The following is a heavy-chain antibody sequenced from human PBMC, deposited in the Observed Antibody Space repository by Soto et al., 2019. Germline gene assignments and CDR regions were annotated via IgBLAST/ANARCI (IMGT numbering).Heavy chain of an antibody. D-gene: IGHD6-19*01. V-gene: IGHV3-30*18. CDR3: AKGGGYSSGWYVYYFAY. CDR2: ISYDGSNK. CDR1: GFTFSSYG. J-gene: IGHJ4*02. Sequence: QVQLVESGGGVVQPGRSLRLSCAASGFTFSSYGMHWVRQAPGKGLEWVAVISYDGSNKYYADSVKGRFTISGDNSKNTLYLQRNSLRAEDTAVYYCAKGGGYSSGWYVYYFAYWGQGTLVTVSS.